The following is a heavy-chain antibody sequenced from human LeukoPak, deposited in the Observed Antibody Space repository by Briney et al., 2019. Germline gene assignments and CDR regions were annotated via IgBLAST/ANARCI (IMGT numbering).Heavy chain of an antibody. D-gene: IGHD3-22*01. J-gene: IGHJ4*02. CDR1: GFTFSSYA. V-gene: IGHV3-30-3*01. Sequence: GGSLRLSCAASGFTFSSYAMHWVRQAPGKGLEWVAVISYDGSNKYYADSVKGRFTISRDNSKNTLYLQMNSLRAEDTAVYYCARGGHYYDSSGYGVDYWGQGTLVTVSS. CDR3: ARGGHYYDSSGYGVDY. CDR2: ISYDGSNK.